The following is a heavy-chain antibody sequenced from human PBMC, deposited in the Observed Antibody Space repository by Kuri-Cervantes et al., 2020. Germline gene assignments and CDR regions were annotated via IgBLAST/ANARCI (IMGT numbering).Heavy chain of an antibody. D-gene: IGHD6-19*01. Sequence: GSLRLSCTVSGDSITNYYWNWIRQPPGKGLEWIGYIYYSGSTNYNPSLKSRVAMSVDTSKNQFSLKLSSVTAADTAVYCCARTEHSSGWYAGAFDIWGQGAKVTVSS. CDR1: GDSITNYY. CDR3: ARTEHSSGWYAGAFDI. J-gene: IGHJ3*02. V-gene: IGHV4-59*08. CDR2: IYYSGST.